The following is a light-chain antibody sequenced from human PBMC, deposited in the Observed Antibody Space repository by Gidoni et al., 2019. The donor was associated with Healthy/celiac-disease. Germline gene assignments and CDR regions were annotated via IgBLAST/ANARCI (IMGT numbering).Light chain of an antibody. V-gene: IGKV1-5*03. J-gene: IGKJ1*01. CDR2: KAS. CDR1: QSISSW. CDR3: QQYHDYSRT. Sequence: IQITQSPSTLSASVGDRVTITCRASQSISSWLAWYQQKPGQAPKLLIYKASSLQSGVPSRFSGSESGTECTITIRRMQPDDFATYYCQQYHDYSRTFGQGTKVEIK.